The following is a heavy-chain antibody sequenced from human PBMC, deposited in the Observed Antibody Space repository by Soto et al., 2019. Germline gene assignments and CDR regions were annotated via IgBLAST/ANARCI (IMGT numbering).Heavy chain of an antibody. Sequence: QVQLVESGGGLVKPGGSLRLSCAASGFTFSDYYMSWIRQAPGRGLEWVSYISSSGSTIYYADSVKGRFTISRDNAKNSLYLQMNSLRAEDTAVYYCAKPQHSGSGYDLDDYGEFDYWGQGTLVTVSS. CDR1: GFTFSDYY. V-gene: IGHV3-11*01. CDR3: AKPQHSGSGYDLDDYGEFDY. CDR2: ISSSGSTI. D-gene: IGHD4-17*01. J-gene: IGHJ4*02.